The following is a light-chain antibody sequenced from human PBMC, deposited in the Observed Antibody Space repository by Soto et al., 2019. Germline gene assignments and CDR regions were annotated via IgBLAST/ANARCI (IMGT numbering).Light chain of an antibody. J-gene: IGLJ2*01. Sequence: VVTQPPSVSAAPGQKVTISCSGSSSNIGNNYVSWYQQLPGTAPKLLIYDNSKRPSGIPDRFSGSKSGTSATLGITGLQTGDEADYYGGTWDSSLSAGVFGGGTQLTVL. V-gene: IGLV1-51*01. CDR1: SSNIGNNY. CDR3: GTWDSSLSAGV. CDR2: DNS.